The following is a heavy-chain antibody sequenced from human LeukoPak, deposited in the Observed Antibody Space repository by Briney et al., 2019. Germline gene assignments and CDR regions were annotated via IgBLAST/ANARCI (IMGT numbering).Heavy chain of an antibody. Sequence: GGSLRLSCAASGFTFSSYAMSWVRQAPGKGLEWVSAISGSGGSTYYADSVKGRFTISRDNSKNTLYLQMNSLRAEDTAVYYCAKDRPGSSSWTPPFDYWGQGTLVTVSS. CDR1: GFTFSSYA. V-gene: IGHV3-23*01. CDR2: ISGSGGST. D-gene: IGHD6-13*01. J-gene: IGHJ4*02. CDR3: AKDRPGSSSWTPPFDY.